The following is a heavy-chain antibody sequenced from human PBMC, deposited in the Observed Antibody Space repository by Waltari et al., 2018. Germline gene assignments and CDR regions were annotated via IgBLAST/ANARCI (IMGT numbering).Heavy chain of an antibody. CDR2: IKQDGSEK. Sequence: EVQLVESGGGLVQPGGSLRLSCAASGFTSSTYWMSWVRQAPGKGLEWVANIKQDGSEKYYVDSVKGRFTISRDNAKNSLYLQMNSLRAEDTAVYYCATAPAALDYWGQGTLVTVSS. J-gene: IGHJ4*02. D-gene: IGHD2-2*01. CDR3: ATAPAALDY. V-gene: IGHV3-7*01. CDR1: GFTSSTYW.